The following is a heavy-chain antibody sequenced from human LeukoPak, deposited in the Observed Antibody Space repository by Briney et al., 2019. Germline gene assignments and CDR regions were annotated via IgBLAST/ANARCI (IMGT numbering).Heavy chain of an antibody. Sequence: ASVKVSCKAAGYTFTGYYINWVRQAPGQGLEWMGWITPNSGGTNYAQKFQGRVTMTRDTSISTAYMELRSLRSDDTAVYYCARVGVTTRGNWFDPWGQGTLVTVSS. CDR3: ARVGVTTRGNWFDP. V-gene: IGHV1-2*02. D-gene: IGHD3-22*01. CDR1: GYTFTGYY. CDR2: ITPNSGGT. J-gene: IGHJ5*02.